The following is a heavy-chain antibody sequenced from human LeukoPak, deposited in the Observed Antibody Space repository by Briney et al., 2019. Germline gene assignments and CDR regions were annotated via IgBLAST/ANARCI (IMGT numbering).Heavy chain of an antibody. V-gene: IGHV1-2*02. CDR1: GYTFTGYY. CDR3: ARQANDHSGHDY. J-gene: IGHJ4*02. D-gene: IGHD3-22*01. CDR2: INPNSGGT. Sequence: ASVKVSCKASGYTFTGYYMHWVRQAPGQGLEWMGWINPNSGGTNYAQKFQNRVTMTRDTSISTDYMELSSLRSDDTAVYYCARQANDHSGHDYWGQGTLVTVSS.